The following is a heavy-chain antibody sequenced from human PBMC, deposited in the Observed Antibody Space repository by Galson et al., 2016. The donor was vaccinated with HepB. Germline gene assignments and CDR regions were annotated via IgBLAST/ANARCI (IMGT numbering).Heavy chain of an antibody. D-gene: IGHD3-10*01. CDR1: GFKFDDYG. CDR3: GRDMGLPVRGVIDY. CDR2: INWDGQGT. Sequence: SLRLSCAVSGFKFDDYGFHWVRQAPGRGLEWVCHINWDGQGTYYADSVRGRFTVSRDSNKRSLYLQMSSVTSEDTALYYCGRDMGLPVRGVIDYWGQGTLVTVSS. J-gene: IGHJ4*02. V-gene: IGHV3-43*01.